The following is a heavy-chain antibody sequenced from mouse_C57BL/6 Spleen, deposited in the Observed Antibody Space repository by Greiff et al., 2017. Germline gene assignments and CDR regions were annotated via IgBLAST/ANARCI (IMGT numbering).Heavy chain of an antibody. CDR2: ISDGGSYT. CDR1: GFTFSSYA. D-gene: IGHD2-4*01. J-gene: IGHJ2*01. CDR3: ARDREYDYDEGYYVDY. Sequence: DVKLVESGGGLVKPGGSLKLSCAASGFTFSSYAMSWVRQTPEKRLEWVATISDGGSYTYYPDNVKGRFTISRDNAKNNLYLQLSHLKSEDTAMYYCARDREYDYDEGYYVDYWGQGTTLTVSS. V-gene: IGHV5-4*01.